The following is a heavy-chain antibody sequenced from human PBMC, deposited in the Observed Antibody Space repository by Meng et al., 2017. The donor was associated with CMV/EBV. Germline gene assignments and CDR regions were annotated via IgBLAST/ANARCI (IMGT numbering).Heavy chain of an antibody. D-gene: IGHD2-2*01. CDR2: IRYDGSNK. CDR1: GFTFSVYA. V-gene: IGHV3-30*02. Sequence: GGSLRLSCAASGFTFSVYAMHWVRQAPGKGLEWVAFIRYDGSNKYYADSVKGRFTISRDNSKNTLYLQMNSLRAEDTAVYYCAKDPRYCSSTSCEPSDYWGQGTLVTVSS. J-gene: IGHJ4*02. CDR3: AKDPRYCSSTSCEPSDY.